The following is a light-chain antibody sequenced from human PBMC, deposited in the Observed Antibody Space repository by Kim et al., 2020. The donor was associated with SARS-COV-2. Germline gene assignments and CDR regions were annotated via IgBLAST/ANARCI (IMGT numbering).Light chain of an antibody. CDR2: RSN. V-gene: IGLV10-54*01. J-gene: IGLJ3*02. Sequence: ELTQPPSVSKDLRQTATLTCTGNSNNVGNQGATWLQQHQGHPPKLLFYRSNNRPSGISERLSASRSGNTASLTITGLQPEDDADYYCSAWDSSLSAWVFGGGTQLTVL. CDR3: SAWDSSLSAWV. CDR1: SNNVGNQG.